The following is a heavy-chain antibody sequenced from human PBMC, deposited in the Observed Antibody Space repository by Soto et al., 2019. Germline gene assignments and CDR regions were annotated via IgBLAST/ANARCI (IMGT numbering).Heavy chain of an antibody. Sequence: EVQLVESGGGLVQPGGSLKLSCAASGFTFSGSAMHWVRQASGKGLEWVGRIRSKANSYATAYAASVKGRFTISRDDSKNTAYLQMNSLNTEDTAVYYCIARYYGMDVWGQGTTVTVSS. CDR1: GFTFSGSA. CDR2: IRSKANSYAT. CDR3: IARYYGMDV. J-gene: IGHJ6*02. V-gene: IGHV3-73*02.